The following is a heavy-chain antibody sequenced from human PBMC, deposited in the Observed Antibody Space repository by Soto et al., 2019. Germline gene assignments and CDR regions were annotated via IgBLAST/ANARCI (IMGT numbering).Heavy chain of an antibody. V-gene: IGHV3-30-3*01. D-gene: IGHD5-12*01. CDR1: GFTFTNHA. Sequence: GGSLRLSCAASGFTFTNHAFHWVRQAPGKGLEWVAIVSYDGGNKYYADSVKGRFTISRDNSKNTLYLQMNSLRAEDTAVYYCARDNPSGLATFDYWGQGTLVTVSS. J-gene: IGHJ4*02. CDR3: ARDNPSGLATFDY. CDR2: VSYDGGNK.